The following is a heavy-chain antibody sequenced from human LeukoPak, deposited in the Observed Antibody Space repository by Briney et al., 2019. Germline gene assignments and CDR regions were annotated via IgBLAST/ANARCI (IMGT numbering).Heavy chain of an antibody. J-gene: IGHJ3*02. V-gene: IGHV4-34*12. CDR1: GGSFSGYY. D-gene: IGHD3-10*01. CDR3: AKSNGYGLIDI. CDR2: IIHGGSP. Sequence: SETLSLTCAVYGGSFSGYYWSWIRQPPGKGLEWIGEIIHGGSPNYNPSLKSRVTISVDTSRNQFSLKLNSVTAADTAVYYCAKSNGYGLIDIWGQGTMVTVSS.